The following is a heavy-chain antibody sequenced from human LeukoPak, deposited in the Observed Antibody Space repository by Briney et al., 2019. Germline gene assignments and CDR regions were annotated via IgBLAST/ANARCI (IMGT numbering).Heavy chain of an antibody. J-gene: IGHJ5*02. CDR2: INHSGST. CDR3: ARSRGAAAGTRGYNWFDP. D-gene: IGHD6-13*01. V-gene: IGHV4-34*01. Sequence: SETLSLTCAVYGGSFSGYYWSWIRQPPGKGLEWIGEINHSGSTNYDPSLKSRVTISVDTSKNQFSLKLSSVTAADTAVYYCARSRGAAAGTRGYNWFDPWGQGTLVTVSS. CDR1: GGSFSGYY.